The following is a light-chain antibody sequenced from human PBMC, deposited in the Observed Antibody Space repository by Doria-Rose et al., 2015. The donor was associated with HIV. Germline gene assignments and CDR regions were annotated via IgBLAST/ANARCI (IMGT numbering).Light chain of an antibody. CDR3: QQYYDTPS. V-gene: IGKV4-1*01. CDR2: WAS. Sequence: DIRVTQSPESLGMSLGERATLNCKSNQSLLYTSKNYLAWYQQKPGQPPKLLIYWASTRQSVVPARFSGSGSGTDFTLTISILEAEDVAVYYCQQYYDTPSFGPGTTVDIK. CDR1: QSLLYTSKNY. J-gene: IGKJ3*01.